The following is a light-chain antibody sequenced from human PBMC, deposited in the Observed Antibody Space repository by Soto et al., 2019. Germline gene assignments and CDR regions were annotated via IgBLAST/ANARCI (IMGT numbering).Light chain of an antibody. CDR1: QSVPANY. Sequence: EIVLTQSPGTLSLSPGERATLSCRASQSVPANYLAWYQQKPGQAPRLLIYGASTRATGIPDRFSGSGSGTYFTITISRLEPEDFAVYHCQQYGNSYTFGQGTKLEIK. J-gene: IGKJ2*01. V-gene: IGKV3-20*01. CDR2: GAS. CDR3: QQYGNSYT.